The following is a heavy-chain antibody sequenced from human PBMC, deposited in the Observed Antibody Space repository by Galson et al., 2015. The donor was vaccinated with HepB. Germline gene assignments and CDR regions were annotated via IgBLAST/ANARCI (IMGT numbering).Heavy chain of an antibody. CDR2: INAGDGNT. V-gene: IGHV1-3*01. CDR3: ARDYSNGYFDY. D-gene: IGHD4-11*01. Sequence: SVKVSCKASGYTFTSYAMHWVRQAPGQRLEWMGWINAGDGNTKYSQKFQGRVSITRDTSATTAYMGLSSLRSEDTAVYYCARDYSNGYFDYWGQGTLVTVSS. CDR1: GYTFTSYA. J-gene: IGHJ4*02.